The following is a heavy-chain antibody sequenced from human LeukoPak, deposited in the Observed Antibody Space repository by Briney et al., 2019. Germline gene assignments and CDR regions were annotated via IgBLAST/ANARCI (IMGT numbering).Heavy chain of an antibody. CDR2: IKSKTDGGTT. Sequence: GGSLRLSCAASGFTFSNAWMSWVRQAPGKGLEWVGRIKSKTDGGTTDYAAPVKGRFTISRDDSKNTLYLQMSSLKTEDTAVYYCTTTTVAGTVDYWGQGTLVTVSS. CDR3: TTTTVAGTVDY. CDR1: GFTFSNAW. V-gene: IGHV3-15*01. D-gene: IGHD6-19*01. J-gene: IGHJ4*02.